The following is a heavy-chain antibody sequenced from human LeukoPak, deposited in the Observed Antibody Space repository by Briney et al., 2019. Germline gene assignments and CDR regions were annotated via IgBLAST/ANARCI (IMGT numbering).Heavy chain of an antibody. CDR1: GYTFTTYY. V-gene: IGHV1-46*01. CDR2: INPSDGAT. CDR3: AREQRGGLSGNLGVLFASYHTYYYMDV. D-gene: IGHD1-26*01. Sequence: ASVKVSCKASGYTFTTYYIHWVRQAPGQGLEWMGMINPSDGATTYAQKFQGRGTMTRDMSTTTVYMDVRTLRSEDTAVYVCAREQRGGLSGNLGVLFASYHTYYYMDVWGRGATVTVSS. J-gene: IGHJ6*03.